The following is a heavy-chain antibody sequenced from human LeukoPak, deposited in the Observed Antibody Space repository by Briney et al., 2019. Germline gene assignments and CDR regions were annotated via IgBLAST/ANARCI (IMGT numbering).Heavy chain of an antibody. V-gene: IGHV3-66*01. D-gene: IGHD6-19*01. CDR1: GFTVSSNY. CDR3: ARGSGWKTFYYYYGMDV. CDR2: IYSGGST. Sequence: TGGSLRLSCAASGFTVSSNYMSWVRQAPGKGLEWVSVIYSGGSTYYADSVKGRFTISRDNSKNTLYLQMNSLRAEDTAVYYCARGSGWKTFYYYYGMDVWGQGTTVTVSS. J-gene: IGHJ6*02.